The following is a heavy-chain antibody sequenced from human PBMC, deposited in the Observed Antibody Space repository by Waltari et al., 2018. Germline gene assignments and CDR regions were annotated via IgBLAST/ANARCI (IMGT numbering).Heavy chain of an antibody. CDR2: MNPNSGNT. Sequence: QVQLVQSGAEVKKPGASVKVSCKASGYTFTSYDINWVRQATGQGLEWMGWMNPNSGNTGYAQKFQGRVIRTRKTSISTDYMELRRLRSEETAVYYCARGRVGLEWLLAYYYYYDMDVWGKGTTVTVSS. J-gene: IGHJ6*03. CDR1: GYTFTSYD. V-gene: IGHV1-8*01. D-gene: IGHD3-3*01. CDR3: ARGRVGLEWLLAYYYYYDMDV.